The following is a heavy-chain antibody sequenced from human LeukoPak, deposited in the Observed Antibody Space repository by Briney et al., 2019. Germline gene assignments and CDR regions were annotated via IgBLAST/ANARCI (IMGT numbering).Heavy chain of an antibody. D-gene: IGHD1-14*01. CDR2: LYSDGNT. Sequence: GGSLRLSCAASRFTVITNDMTWVRQAPGKGLEWVSVLYSDGNTKYADSAQGRFTISRDNSKNTLYLEMNSLSPDDTAVYYCARGVEPLAANTLAYWGQGTLVTVSS. CDR3: ARGVEPLAANTLAY. J-gene: IGHJ4*02. V-gene: IGHV3-53*01. CDR1: RFTVITND.